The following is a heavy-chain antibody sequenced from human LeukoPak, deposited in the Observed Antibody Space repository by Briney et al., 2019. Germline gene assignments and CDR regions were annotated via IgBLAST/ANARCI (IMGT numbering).Heavy chain of an antibody. Sequence: SETLSLTCTVSGGSISSYYWSWIRQPPGKGLEWIGYIYYTGTTNYNPSLKSRVTISVDTSKNQLSLKLSSVTAADTAVYYCARDFSTFYWYLDLWGRGTLVTVSS. D-gene: IGHD6-13*01. CDR1: GGSISSYY. J-gene: IGHJ2*01. CDR3: ARDFSTFYWYLDL. V-gene: IGHV4-59*01. CDR2: IYYTGTT.